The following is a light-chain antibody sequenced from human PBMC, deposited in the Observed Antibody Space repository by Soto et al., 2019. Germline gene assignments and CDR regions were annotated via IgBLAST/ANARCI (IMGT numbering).Light chain of an antibody. Sequence: EIQLTQSPSFLSASVGDRVTITCRASQDISNYLAWYQQRPGKVPRFLTHSASTLQSGVPSRFSATGSGTTFTLTISSLQPEDIATYYCQQLDRFPRTFGQGTKVEV. V-gene: IGKV1-9*01. CDR1: QDISNY. CDR3: QQLDRFPRT. CDR2: SAS. J-gene: IGKJ1*01.